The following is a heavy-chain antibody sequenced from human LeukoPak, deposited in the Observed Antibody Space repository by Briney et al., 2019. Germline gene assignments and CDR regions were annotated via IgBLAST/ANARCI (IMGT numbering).Heavy chain of an antibody. CDR1: GGSISSYY. D-gene: IGHD6-19*01. CDR3: ARVPGYSSGWYEFYFDY. CDR2: IYYSGST. Sequence: SETLSLTCTVSGGSISSYYWRWIRQPPGKGLEWIGYIYYSGSTNYNPSLKSRVTISVDTSKNQFSLKLSSVTAADTAVYYCARVPGYSSGWYEFYFDYWGQGTLVTVSS. V-gene: IGHV4-59*01. J-gene: IGHJ4*02.